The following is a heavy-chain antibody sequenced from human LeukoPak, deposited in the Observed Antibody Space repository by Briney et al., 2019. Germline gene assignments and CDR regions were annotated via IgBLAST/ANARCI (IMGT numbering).Heavy chain of an antibody. CDR3: ARQIRFLVPFDP. Sequence: NPSETLSLTCTVSGGSISSYYWSWIRQPPGKGLEWIGYIYYSGSTNYNPSLKSRVTISVDTSRNQFSLKLSSVTAADTAVYYCARQIRFLVPFDPWGQGTLVTVSS. CDR1: GGSISSYY. V-gene: IGHV4-59*01. J-gene: IGHJ5*02. CDR2: IYYSGST. D-gene: IGHD3-3*01.